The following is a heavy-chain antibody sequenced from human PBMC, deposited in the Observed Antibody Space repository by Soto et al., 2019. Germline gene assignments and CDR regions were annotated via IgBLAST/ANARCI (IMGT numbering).Heavy chain of an antibody. Sequence: GGYLRLACAAKGFTCSSYVMPWVREAPDKGVEWVAVIWYDGSNKYYADSVKGRFTISRDNSKNTLYLQMNSLRAEDTAVYYCAREASYCSGGSCYSYYYYYYMDVWGKGT. V-gene: IGHV3-33*01. D-gene: IGHD2-15*01. CDR1: GFTCSSYV. J-gene: IGHJ6*03. CDR3: AREASYCSGGSCYSYYYYYYMDV. CDR2: IWYDGSNK.